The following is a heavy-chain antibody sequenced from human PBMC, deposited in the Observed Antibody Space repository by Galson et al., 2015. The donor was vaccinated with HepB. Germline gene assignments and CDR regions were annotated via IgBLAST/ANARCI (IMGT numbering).Heavy chain of an antibody. J-gene: IGHJ6*02. CDR2: INPNSGGT. V-gene: IGHV1-2*04. D-gene: IGHD2-8*01. Sequence: SVKVSCKASGYTFTGYYMHWVRQAPGQGLEWMGWINPNSGGTNYAQKFQGWVTMTRDTSISTAYMELSRLRSDDTAVYYCARDRCTNGVCYPRMDVWGQGTTVTVSS. CDR1: GYTFTGYY. CDR3: ARDRCTNGVCYPRMDV.